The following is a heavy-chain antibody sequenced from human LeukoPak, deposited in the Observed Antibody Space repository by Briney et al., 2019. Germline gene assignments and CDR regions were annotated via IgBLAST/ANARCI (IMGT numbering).Heavy chain of an antibody. CDR2: ISAYNGNT. V-gene: IGHV1-18*01. Sequence: ASVKVSCTASGYTFTSYGISWVRPAPGQGLEWMGWISAYNGNTNYAQKLQGRVTMTTDTSTSTAYMELRSLRSDDTAVYYCARKWELYDYYGMDVWGQGTTVTVSS. D-gene: IGHD1-26*01. CDR3: ARKWELYDYYGMDV. J-gene: IGHJ6*02. CDR1: GYTFTSYG.